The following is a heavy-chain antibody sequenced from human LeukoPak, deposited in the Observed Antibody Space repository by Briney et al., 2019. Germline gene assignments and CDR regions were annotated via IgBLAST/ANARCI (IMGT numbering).Heavy chain of an antibody. Sequence: PGGSLRLSCAASGFSLSTSWMSWVRQAPGKGLEWVANIQQDGSAKYYVDSVKGRFTISRDNAKNSLYLQMNSLRAEDTAVYYCARFSLYDNSGYYSWLFDFWGQGTLVTVSS. D-gene: IGHD3-22*01. CDR2: IQQDGSAK. CDR1: GFSLSTSW. J-gene: IGHJ4*02. CDR3: ARFSLYDNSGYYSWLFDF. V-gene: IGHV3-7*01.